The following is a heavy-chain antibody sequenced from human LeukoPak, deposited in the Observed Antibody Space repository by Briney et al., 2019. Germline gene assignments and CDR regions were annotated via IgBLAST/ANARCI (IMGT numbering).Heavy chain of an antibody. Sequence: GGSLRLSCAASGFTFDDYAMHWVRQAPGKGLEWVSAISGSGGSTYYADSVKGRFTISRDNSKNTLYLQMNSLRAEDTAVYYCAKDPSDYYGSGSYRSRFDPWGQGTLVTVSS. CDR2: ISGSGGST. CDR3: AKDPSDYYGSGSYRSRFDP. V-gene: IGHV3-23*01. J-gene: IGHJ5*02. CDR1: GFTFDDYA. D-gene: IGHD3-10*01.